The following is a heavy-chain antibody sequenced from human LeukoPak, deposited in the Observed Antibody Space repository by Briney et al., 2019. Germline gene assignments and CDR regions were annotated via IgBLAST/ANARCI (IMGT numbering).Heavy chain of an antibody. CDR1: GLTFRTYV. Sequence: GGSLRLSCAASGLTFRTYVMSWVRQAPGKGLEWVSSISDSGGYTFYADSVKGRFTISRDNSKNTVYLQMNSLRAEDTAVYYCAKGGSYRSQPYFDYWGQGTPVTVSS. CDR3: AKGGSYRSQPYFDY. V-gene: IGHV3-23*01. CDR2: ISDSGGYT. D-gene: IGHD3-16*02. J-gene: IGHJ4*02.